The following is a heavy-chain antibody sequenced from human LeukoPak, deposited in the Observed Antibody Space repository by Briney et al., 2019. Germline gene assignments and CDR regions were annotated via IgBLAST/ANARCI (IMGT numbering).Heavy chain of an antibody. Sequence: GGSLTLSCAASGFIFSTYGMHWVRQAPGKGLEWVSKISYDETYKKYADSGKGRFTISRDNSKNTVYLQMNSLRAEDTAVYYCAKAARRITMVRGVISDAGDAFEIGGRGTRVTVSA. D-gene: IGHD3-10*01. CDR2: ISYDETYK. CDR1: GFIFSTYG. V-gene: IGHV3-33*06. J-gene: IGHJ3*02. CDR3: AKAARRITMVRGVISDAGDAFEI.